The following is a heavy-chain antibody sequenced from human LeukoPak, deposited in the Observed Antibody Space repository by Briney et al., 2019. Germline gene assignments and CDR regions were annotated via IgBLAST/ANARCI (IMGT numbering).Heavy chain of an antibody. CDR2: ISGSGGST. J-gene: IGHJ4*02. D-gene: IGHD1-26*01. CDR3: AKGGSYFDY. V-gene: IGHV3-23*01. Sequence: GGSLRLSCAASGFTFSSYSMSWVRQAPGKGLEWFSAISGSGGSTCYADSVKGRFTISRDNSKNTLYPQMNSLRAEDTAVYYCAKGGSYFDYWGQGTLVTVSS. CDR1: GFTFSSYS.